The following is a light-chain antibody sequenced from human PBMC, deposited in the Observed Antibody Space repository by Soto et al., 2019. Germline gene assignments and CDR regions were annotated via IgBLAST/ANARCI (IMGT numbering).Light chain of an antibody. CDR1: SSNIGGGYD. V-gene: IGLV1-40*01. J-gene: IGLJ1*01. CDR2: GNS. Sequence: QSVLTQPPSVSGAPGQRVTISCTGSSSNIGGGYDVHWYQHLPGAVPKLLIYGNSNRPSGVPDRFSGSKSGTSASLAITGLQAEDEADYYCQSYDSSLSGYVFGTGTKVTVL. CDR3: QSYDSSLSGYV.